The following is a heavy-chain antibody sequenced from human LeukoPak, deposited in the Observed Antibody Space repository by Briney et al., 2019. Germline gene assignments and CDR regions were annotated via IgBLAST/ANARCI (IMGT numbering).Heavy chain of an antibody. CDR3: AREDIVVVVAAFDY. CDR1: GFSFRTYG. Sequence: PGRSLRLSCAASGFSFRTYGMHWVRQAPGKGLEWVAVISYDGSNKYYADSVKGRFTISRDNSKNTLYLQMNSLRAEDTAVYYCAREDIVVVVAAFDYWGQGTLVTVSP. D-gene: IGHD2-15*01. CDR2: ISYDGSNK. J-gene: IGHJ4*02. V-gene: IGHV3-30*03.